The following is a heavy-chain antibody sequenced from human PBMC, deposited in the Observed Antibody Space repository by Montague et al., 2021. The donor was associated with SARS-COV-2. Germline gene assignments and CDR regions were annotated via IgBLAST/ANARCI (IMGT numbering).Heavy chain of an antibody. V-gene: IGHV4-38-2*02. J-gene: IGHJ3*02. CDR2: IYHSGST. CDR1: GYSISTGYY. CDR3: AKVAGSHDTFDI. Sequence: SETLSLTCTVSGYSISTGYYWGWIRQPPGKGLEWIGTIYHSGSTYFNPSLKSRATISVDTSKNQFSLNLSSVTAGDTAVYYCAKVAGSHDTFDIWGRGTIVSV. D-gene: IGHD6-19*01.